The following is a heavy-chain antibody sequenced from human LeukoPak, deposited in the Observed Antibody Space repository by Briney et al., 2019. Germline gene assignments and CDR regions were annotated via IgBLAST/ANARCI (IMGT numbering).Heavy chain of an antibody. CDR2: INPNSGGT. Sequence: ASVKVSCKASGYTFTDNYIHWVRQAPGQGLEWMGWINPNSGGTNYAQKFQGRVTFTRDTSINTAYMELSRLRSDDTAVYYCARDYGTTYYYDISTGYQCDYWGQGTLVTVSS. CDR3: ARDYGTTYYYDISTGYQCDY. V-gene: IGHV1-2*02. D-gene: IGHD3-9*01. J-gene: IGHJ4*02. CDR1: GYTFTDNY.